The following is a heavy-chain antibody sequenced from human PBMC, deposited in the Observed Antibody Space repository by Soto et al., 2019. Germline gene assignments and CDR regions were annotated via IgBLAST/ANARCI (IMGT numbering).Heavy chain of an antibody. CDR1: GYTFTGYY. D-gene: IGHD2-2*03. J-gene: IGHJ6*02. V-gene: IGHV1-2*04. CDR3: ARDIAVGYCSSTSCPYGMDV. CDR2: INPNSGGT. Sequence: ASVKVSCKASGYTFTGYYMHWVRQAPGQGLEWMGWINPNSGGTNYAQKFQGWVTMTRDTSISTAYMELSRLRSDDTAVYYFARDIAVGYCSSTSCPYGMDVWGQGTTVTVSS.